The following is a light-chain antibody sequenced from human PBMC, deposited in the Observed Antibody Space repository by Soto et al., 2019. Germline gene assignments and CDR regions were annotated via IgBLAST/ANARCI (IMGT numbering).Light chain of an antibody. CDR2: DAS. CDR3: QQTYRTPLT. CDR1: QSISSW. J-gene: IGKJ4*01. V-gene: IGKV1-5*01. Sequence: DIPITPSPSTLSASVGYRATITXLASQSISSWLAWYQQKPGKAPKLLIYDASSLESGVPSRFSGSGSGTDFTLTISSLQPEDFATYSCQQTYRTPLTFGGGTKVDIK.